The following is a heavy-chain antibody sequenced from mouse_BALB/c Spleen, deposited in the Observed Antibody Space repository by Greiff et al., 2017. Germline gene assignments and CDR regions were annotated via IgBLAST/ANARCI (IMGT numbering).Heavy chain of an antibody. D-gene: IGHD3-2*01. CDR2: IDPSDSYT. CDR3: ARWLLDSSGYEEVSMDY. Sequence: QVQLQQPGAELVKPGASVKLSCKASGYTFTSYWMHWVKQRPGQGLEWIGEIDPSDSYTNYNQKFKGKATLTVDKSSSTAYMQLSSLTSEDSAVYYCARWLLDSSGYEEVSMDYWGQGTSVTVSS. V-gene: IGHV1-69*02. CDR1: GYTFTSYW. J-gene: IGHJ4*01.